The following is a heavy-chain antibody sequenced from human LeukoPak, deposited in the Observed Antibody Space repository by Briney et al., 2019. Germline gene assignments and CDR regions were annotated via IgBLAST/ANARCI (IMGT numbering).Heavy chain of an antibody. CDR2: IYTSGST. V-gene: IGHV4-61*02. CDR1: GGSISSGSYY. Sequence: SDTLSLTCTVSGGSISSGSYYWSWIRQPAGKGLEWIGRIYTSGSTNYNPSLKSRVTISVDTSKNQFSLKLRSVTAADTAVYYCARRTTYFGWLPSESPSCFDYWGQGTLVTVSS. CDR3: ARRTTYFGWLPSESPSCFDY. D-gene: IGHD3-9*01. J-gene: IGHJ4*02.